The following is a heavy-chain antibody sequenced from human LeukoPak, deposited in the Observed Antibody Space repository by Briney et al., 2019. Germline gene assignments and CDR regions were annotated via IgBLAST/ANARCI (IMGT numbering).Heavy chain of an antibody. Sequence: SETLSLTCTVSGGSISSYYWSWIRQPPGKGLEWIGHIYYSGNTNYNPSLKSRVTISVDPSKNQFSLKLSSVTAADTAVYYCAREGNLQWELLPEYYFDYWGQGTLVTVSS. CDR3: AREGNLQWELLPEYYFDY. CDR2: IYYSGNT. J-gene: IGHJ4*02. CDR1: GGSISSYY. D-gene: IGHD1-26*01. V-gene: IGHV4-59*12.